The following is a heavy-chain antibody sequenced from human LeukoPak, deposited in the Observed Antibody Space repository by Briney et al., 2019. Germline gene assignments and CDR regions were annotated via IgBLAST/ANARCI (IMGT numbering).Heavy chain of an antibody. CDR3: ASTYSSSWYNWFDP. J-gene: IGHJ5*02. D-gene: IGHD6-13*01. CDR2: IYYSRST. Sequence: MPSETLSLTCTVSGGSISSYYWSWIRQPPGKGLEWIGYIYYSRSTNYNPSLKSRVTISVDTSKNQFSLKLSSVTAADTAVYYCASTYSSSWYNWFDPWGQGTLVTVSS. CDR1: GGSISSYY. V-gene: IGHV4-59*01.